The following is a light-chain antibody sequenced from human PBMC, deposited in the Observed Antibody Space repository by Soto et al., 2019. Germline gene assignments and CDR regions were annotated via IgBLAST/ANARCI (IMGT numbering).Light chain of an antibody. CDR3: QQYDNLPPNT. CDR2: AAS. Sequence: DIQMTQSPSSLYASVGDRVTITCRASQAIRNDLAWYQQKPGRAPKLLIYAASSLQSGVPSRFSGSGSGTDFTFTISSLQPEDIATYYCQQYDNLPPNTFAQGTRLEI. V-gene: IGKV1-17*01. J-gene: IGKJ5*01. CDR1: QAIRND.